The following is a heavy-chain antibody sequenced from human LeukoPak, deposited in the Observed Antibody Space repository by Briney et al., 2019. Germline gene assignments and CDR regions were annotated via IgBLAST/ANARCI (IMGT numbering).Heavy chain of an antibody. D-gene: IGHD3-10*01. CDR2: ISPSGGST. V-gene: IGHV3-23*01. CDR1: GFTFGNYV. J-gene: IGHJ5*02. Sequence: GGSLRLSCAASGFTFGNYVMRWVRQAPGMGLEWVSAISPSGGSTYYADSVKGRFTISRDNSKNTLYLQMNSLRVEDTAVYNCAKDIRGSGSYGWFDPWGQGTLVTVSS. CDR3: AKDIRGSGSYGWFDP.